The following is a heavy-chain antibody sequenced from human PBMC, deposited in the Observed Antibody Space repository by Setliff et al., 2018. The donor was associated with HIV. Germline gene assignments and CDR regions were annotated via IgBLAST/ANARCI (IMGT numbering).Heavy chain of an antibody. Sequence: QPGGSLRLSCTASGFTFSSYWMTWVRQAPGKGLEWVANIKQDGTETYYVDSVTGRFTISRGNAKNSLYLQMNSLRAEDTAVYYCARCRDGYKTFDYWGQGALVTVSS. D-gene: IGHD5-12*01. V-gene: IGHV3-7*03. J-gene: IGHJ4*02. CDR1: GFTFSSYW. CDR2: IKQDGTET. CDR3: ARCRDGYKTFDY.